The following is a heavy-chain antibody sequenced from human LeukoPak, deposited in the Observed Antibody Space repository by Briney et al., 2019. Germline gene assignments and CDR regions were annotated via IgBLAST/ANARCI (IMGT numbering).Heavy chain of an antibody. V-gene: IGHV1-2*02. J-gene: IGHJ4*02. Sequence: GASVKVSCKASGYTFTGYYMHWVRQAPGQGLEWMGWINPNSGGTNYAQKFQGRVTMTRDTSISTAYMELSRLRSDDTAVYYCARSSSITMVRGVMPLSPLYWGQGTLVTVSS. D-gene: IGHD3-10*01. CDR1: GYTFTGYY. CDR2: INPNSGGT. CDR3: ARSSSITMVRGVMPLSPLY.